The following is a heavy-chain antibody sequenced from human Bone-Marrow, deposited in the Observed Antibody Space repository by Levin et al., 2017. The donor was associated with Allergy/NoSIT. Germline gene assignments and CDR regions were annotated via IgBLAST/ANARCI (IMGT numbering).Heavy chain of an antibody. J-gene: IGHJ5*02. CDR2: IFYSGST. Sequence: SETLSLTCTVSGDSISGRSYYWGWIRQPPGKGLEWIGSIFYSGSTYYHPSLKSRVTISLDTSKIQFSLRLTSVTAADTAVYYCARHDCGSTNCNLNWFDPWGQGTLVTVSS. CDR1: GDSISGRSYY. CDR3: ARHDCGSTNCNLNWFDP. D-gene: IGHD2-2*01. V-gene: IGHV4-39*01.